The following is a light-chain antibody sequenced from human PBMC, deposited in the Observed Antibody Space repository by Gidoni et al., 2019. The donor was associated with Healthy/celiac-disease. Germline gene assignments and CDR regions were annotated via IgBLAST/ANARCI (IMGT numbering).Light chain of an antibody. CDR2: DVS. Sequence: QSALTQPASVSGSPGQSITISCTGTSSSVGGYNYVSWYQQHPGNAPKLMIYDVSNRPSGVSNRFSGSKSGNTASLTISGLQAEDEADYYCSSYTSSSIAFGTGTKVTVL. CDR1: SSSVGGYNY. V-gene: IGLV2-14*01. J-gene: IGLJ1*01. CDR3: SSYTSSSIA.